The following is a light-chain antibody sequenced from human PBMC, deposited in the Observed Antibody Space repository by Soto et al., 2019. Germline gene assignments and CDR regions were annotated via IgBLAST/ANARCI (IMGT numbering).Light chain of an antibody. CDR2: YDD. Sequence: QSVLTQPPSVSEAPRQRVTISCYGSSSNIGNNAVNWYQQLPGKAPKLLIYYDDLLPSGVSDRFSGSKSGTSASLAISGLQSEDEADYYCAAWDDSLNGQVFGTGTKVTVL. J-gene: IGLJ1*01. V-gene: IGLV1-36*01. CDR3: AAWDDSLNGQV. CDR1: SSNIGNNA.